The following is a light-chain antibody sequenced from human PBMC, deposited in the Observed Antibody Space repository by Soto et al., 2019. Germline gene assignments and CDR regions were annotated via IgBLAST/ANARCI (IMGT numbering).Light chain of an antibody. CDR3: QEYYSTPRT. CDR2: WAS. CDR1: QSVLYSSNNKNY. V-gene: IGKV4-1*01. J-gene: IGKJ1*01. Sequence: DIVMTQSPDSLAVSLGERATINCKSSQSVLYSSNNKNYLAWYQQKPGQPPKLLLYWASTRESGVPDRFSGSGSGTDFTLTISSLQAEDGAVYYCQEYYSTPRTFGQGTKVEIK.